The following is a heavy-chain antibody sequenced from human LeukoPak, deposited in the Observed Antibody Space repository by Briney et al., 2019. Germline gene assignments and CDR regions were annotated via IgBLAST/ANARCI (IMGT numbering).Heavy chain of an antibody. J-gene: IGHJ5*02. CDR3: ARDRILGYCSGGSCYSIWFDP. Sequence: GGSLRLSCAASGFTFSSYWMSWVRQAPGKALEWVANIKQDGSEKYYVDSVKGRFTISRDNAKNSLYLQMNSLRAEDTAVYYCARDRILGYCSGGSCYSIWFDPWGQGTLVTVSS. CDR1: GFTFSSYW. D-gene: IGHD2-15*01. V-gene: IGHV3-7*01. CDR2: IKQDGSEK.